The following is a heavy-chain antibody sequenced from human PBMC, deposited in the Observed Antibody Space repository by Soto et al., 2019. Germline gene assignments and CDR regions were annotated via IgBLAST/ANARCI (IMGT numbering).Heavy chain of an antibody. J-gene: IGHJ4*02. Sequence: ASVKVSCKASGYTFTSYAMHWVRQAPGQRLEWMRWINAGNGNTKYSQKFQGRVTITRDTSASTAYMELSSLRSEDTAVYYCARVDSSSWYPGYYFDYWGQGTRVTGSA. V-gene: IGHV1-3*01. D-gene: IGHD6-13*01. CDR1: GYTFTSYA. CDR3: ARVDSSSWYPGYYFDY. CDR2: INAGNGNT.